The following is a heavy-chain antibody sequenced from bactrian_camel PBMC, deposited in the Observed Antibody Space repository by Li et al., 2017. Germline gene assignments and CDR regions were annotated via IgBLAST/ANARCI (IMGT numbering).Heavy chain of an antibody. CDR2: SYNQGEST. CDR3: AALGCRGTFCPCPRIPGAGRVRTDFAF. J-gene: IGHJ6*01. D-gene: IGHD2*01. Sequence: HVQLVESGGGSVQAGGSLKLSCTVSTYSIPRGCMAWFRQAPGKEREGVAGSYNQGESTFYADSVKGRFIFSQDNSKRTPYLQMNDLKPEVTAMYYCAALGCRGTFCPCPRIPGAGRVRTDFAFRGQGTQVTVS. V-gene: IGHV3S1*01. CDR1: TYSIPRGC.